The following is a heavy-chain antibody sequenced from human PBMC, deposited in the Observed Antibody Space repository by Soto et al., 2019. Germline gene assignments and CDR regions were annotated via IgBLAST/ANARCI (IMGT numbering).Heavy chain of an antibody. CDR3: ARDPYDSSGYDSDY. CDR2: IISSSITI. V-gene: IGHV3-48*01. J-gene: IGHJ4*02. D-gene: IGHD3-22*01. CDR1: GFTFSSYS. Sequence: GGSLRLSCAASGFTFSSYSMNWVRQAPGKGLEWVSYIISSSITIYYADSVKGRFTISRDNAKNSLYLQMNSLRAEDTAVYYCARDPYDSSGYDSDYWGQGTLVTVSS.